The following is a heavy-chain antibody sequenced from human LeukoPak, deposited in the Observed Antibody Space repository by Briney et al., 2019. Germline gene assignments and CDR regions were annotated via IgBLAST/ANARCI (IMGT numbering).Heavy chain of an antibody. J-gene: IGHJ5*01. CDR3: VRGGYDSSGTYIATFDF. CDR1: GFSFRSYW. D-gene: IGHD3-22*01. CDR2: INTDGSNT. Sequence: GGSLRLSCAASGFSFRSYWMHWVRQAPGKGLVWVSRINTDGSNTVNSDSVKGRFTISRDNAKNTLYLQMTSLRAEDTAVYYCVRGGYDSSGTYIATFDFWGQGTLVTVSS. V-gene: IGHV3-74*01.